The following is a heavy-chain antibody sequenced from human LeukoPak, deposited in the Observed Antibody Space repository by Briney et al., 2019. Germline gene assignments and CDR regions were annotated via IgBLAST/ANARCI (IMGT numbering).Heavy chain of an antibody. J-gene: IGHJ4*02. CDR3: AKRYSSSWCIDS. CDR1: GFXFSSYG. CDR2: ISYDGTNK. D-gene: IGHD6-13*01. Sequence: GRSLRLSCAASGFXFSSYGMHWVRQAPGKGLEWVAVISYDGTNKYYADSVKGRFTISRDNSKNTLYLQMNSLRAEDTAVYYCAKRYSSSWCIDSWGQGTLVTVSS. V-gene: IGHV3-30*18.